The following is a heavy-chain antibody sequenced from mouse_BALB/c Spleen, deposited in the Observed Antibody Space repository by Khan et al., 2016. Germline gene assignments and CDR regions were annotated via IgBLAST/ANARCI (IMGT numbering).Heavy chain of an antibody. CDR2: FNPSSGYT. CDR1: GYTFNISW. V-gene: IGHV1-7*01. CDR3: ARVPPDTLGY. Sequence: QVQLQQSGAELAKPGASVKMSCKTSGYTFNISWMHWVKQRPGQDLEWIGYFNPSSGYTEYNQKFKDKATLTGDKSSSTFYMQLSSLTSEDSAVYYCARVPPDTLGYWGQGTSVIVSS. J-gene: IGHJ4*01.